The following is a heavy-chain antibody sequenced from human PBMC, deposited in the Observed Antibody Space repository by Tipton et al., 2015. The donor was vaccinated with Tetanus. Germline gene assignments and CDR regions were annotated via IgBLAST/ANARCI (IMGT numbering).Heavy chain of an antibody. V-gene: IGHV3-33*01. CDR2: IWYDGSNK. CDR3: AREGSSGCFDP. D-gene: IGHD1-26*01. J-gene: IGHJ5*02. CDR1: GFTFSSYG. Sequence: SLRLSCAASGFTFSSYGMHWVRQAPGKGLEWVAVIWYDGSNKYYADSVKGRFTISRDNSKNTLYLQMNSLRADDTALYYCAREGSSGCFDPWGRGTLVTVSS.